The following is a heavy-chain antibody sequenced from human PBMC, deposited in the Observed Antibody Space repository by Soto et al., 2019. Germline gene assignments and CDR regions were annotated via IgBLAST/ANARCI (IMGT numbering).Heavy chain of an antibody. V-gene: IGHV3-30*03. CDR3: AGTTAILDY. Sequence: QVQLLESGGGVVQPGRSLRLSCAASGFTFSSYGMHWVRQAPGKGLEWVAVISYDGSNKYYADSVKGRFTISRDNSKNTLYLQMNSLRAEDTAVYYCAGTTAILDYWGQGTLVTVSS. CDR1: GFTFSSYG. CDR2: ISYDGSNK. J-gene: IGHJ4*02. D-gene: IGHD4-4*01.